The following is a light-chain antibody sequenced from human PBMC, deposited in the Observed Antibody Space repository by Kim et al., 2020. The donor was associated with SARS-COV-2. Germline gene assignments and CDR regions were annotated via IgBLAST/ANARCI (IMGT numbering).Light chain of an antibody. Sequence: KPVTISCTRSSGSIASNYVQWYQQRPGSAPTTVIYADNQRPSGVPDRFSGSIDSSSNSASLTISGLKTEDEADYYCQSYDSSNYVVFGGGTQLTVL. V-gene: IGLV6-57*03. CDR1: SGSIASNY. CDR3: QSYDSSNYVV. J-gene: IGLJ2*01. CDR2: ADN.